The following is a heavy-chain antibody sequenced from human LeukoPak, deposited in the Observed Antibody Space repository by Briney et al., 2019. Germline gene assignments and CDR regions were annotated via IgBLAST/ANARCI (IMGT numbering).Heavy chain of an antibody. V-gene: IGHV3-33*01. J-gene: IGHJ4*02. CDR3: ARDRDLTALLDY. CDR1: GFTFSSYG. Sequence: GGSLRLSCAASGFTFSSYGMHWVRQAPGKGLEWVAVIWYDGSNKYYADSVKGRFTISRDNSKNTLYLQMNSLRAEDTAVYYCARDRDLTALLDYWGQGTLVTVSS. D-gene: IGHD2-21*02. CDR2: IWYDGSNK.